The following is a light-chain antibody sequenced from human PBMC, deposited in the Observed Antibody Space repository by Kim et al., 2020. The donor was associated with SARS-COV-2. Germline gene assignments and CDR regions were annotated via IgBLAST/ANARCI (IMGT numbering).Light chain of an antibody. Sequence: YSASWYQQKPGQAPLLVIYGKNNRPSGIPDRFSGSTSGSTASLTISGAQAEDEADYYCNPRDSGGNHVVFGGGPPLTVL. J-gene: IGLJ2*01. V-gene: IGLV3-19*01. CDR1: YS. CDR2: GKN. CDR3: NPRDSGGNHVV.